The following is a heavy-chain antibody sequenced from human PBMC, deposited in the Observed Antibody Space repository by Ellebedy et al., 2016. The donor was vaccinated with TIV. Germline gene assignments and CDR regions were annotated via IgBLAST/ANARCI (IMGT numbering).Heavy chain of an antibody. Sequence: GGSLRLSCAASGVSVSSSDMGWVRQAPGKGLEWVSVSYKSGNTHNAESVKGRFTTSRENAKNSLYLQMYNLGAGDTAVYYCARERANSGYNWNDWYFDLWGRGTLVTVSS. V-gene: IGHV3-53*01. CDR1: GVSVSSSD. CDR2: SYKSGNT. CDR3: ARERANSGYNWNDWYFDL. D-gene: IGHD1-1*01. J-gene: IGHJ2*01.